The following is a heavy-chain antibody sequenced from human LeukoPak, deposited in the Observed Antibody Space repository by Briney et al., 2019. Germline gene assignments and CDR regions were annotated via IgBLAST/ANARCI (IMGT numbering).Heavy chain of an antibody. CDR3: AKDPRAGSGWGSFDY. V-gene: IGHV3-23*01. Sequence: GGSLRLSCAASGFTFSSYAMNWVRQAPGKGLEWVSSISHSGGSSFYAVSVKGRFTISRDNSKNTLWLQMNSLKDEDTAVYYCAKDPRAGSGWGSFDYWGQGTLVTVSS. CDR1: GFTFSSYA. J-gene: IGHJ4*02. CDR2: ISHSGGSS. D-gene: IGHD6-19*01.